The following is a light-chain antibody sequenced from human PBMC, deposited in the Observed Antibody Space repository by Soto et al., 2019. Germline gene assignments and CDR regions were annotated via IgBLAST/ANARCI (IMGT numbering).Light chain of an antibody. J-gene: IGKJ5*01. Sequence: EIVMKQSPATLSVSPGEGVTLSCRASQSVNIHLAWYQQKPGQAPRLLIYGASTRATGIPARFSGSGSGTEFTLTISSLQSEDFAIYYCQQYHDWPITFGQGTRLEIK. CDR2: GAS. CDR1: QSVNIH. V-gene: IGKV3-15*01. CDR3: QQYHDWPIT.